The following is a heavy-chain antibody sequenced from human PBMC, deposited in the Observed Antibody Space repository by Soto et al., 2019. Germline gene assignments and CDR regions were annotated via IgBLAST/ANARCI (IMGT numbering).Heavy chain of an antibody. CDR2: IYSGGST. CDR3: ARVKPAAYYGMDV. CDR1: GFTVSSNY. Sequence: PGRSLRLSCAASGFTVSSNYMSWVRQAPGKGLEWVSVIYSGGSTYYADDVKGRFTISRDNSKNTLYLQRNSLRAEDTAVYYCARVKPAAYYGMDVWGQGTTVTVYS. D-gene: IGHD2-2*01. J-gene: IGHJ6*02. V-gene: IGHV3-53*01.